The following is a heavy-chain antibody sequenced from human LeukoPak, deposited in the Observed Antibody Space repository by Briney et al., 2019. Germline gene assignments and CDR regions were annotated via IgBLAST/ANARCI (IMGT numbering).Heavy chain of an antibody. CDR2: IIPILGIA. CDR3: ARARLVVPTAPNANWFDP. D-gene: IGHD2-2*01. Sequence: SVKVSCKASGGTFSSYAISWVRQAPGQGLEWMGRIIPILGIANYAQKFQGRVTMTTDTSTSTAYMELRSLGSDDTAVYYCARARLVVPTAPNANWFDPWGQGTLVTVSS. CDR1: GGTFSSYA. V-gene: IGHV1-69*04. J-gene: IGHJ5*02.